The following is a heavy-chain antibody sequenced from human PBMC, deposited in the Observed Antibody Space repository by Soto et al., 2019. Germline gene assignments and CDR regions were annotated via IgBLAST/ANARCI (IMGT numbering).Heavy chain of an antibody. V-gene: IGHV2-5*01. CDR2: VHWNDDK. CDR3: AHRRLGDTGPDYTGLDV. J-gene: IGHJ6*02. CDR1: GFSLSTTGEG. D-gene: IGHD3-3*01. Sequence: QITLKEAGPTLVKPTQTLTLTCTFSGFSLSTTGEGVFWIRQPPGTAPEWLALVHWNDDKRYSPSLRPRLTIRKDTSRNQFVLSLTNLDPVDTGTYYCAHRRLGDTGPDYTGLDVWGQGTTVIVSS.